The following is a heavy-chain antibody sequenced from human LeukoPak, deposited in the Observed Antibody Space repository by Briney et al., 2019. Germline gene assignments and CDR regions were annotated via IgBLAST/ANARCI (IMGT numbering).Heavy chain of an antibody. CDR3: AKWTSYYYDSSGYFDY. J-gene: IGHJ4*02. Sequence: GGSLRISCEASGFMFDDYAMLCGRRAIEKGLEWVSGISWNSGRRGYADSVKGRFTISRDNAKNSLYLQMNSLRAEDTALYYCAKWTSYYYDSSGYFDYWGQGTLVTVSS. D-gene: IGHD3-22*01. CDR2: ISWNSGRR. V-gene: IGHV3-9*01. CDR1: GFMFDDYA.